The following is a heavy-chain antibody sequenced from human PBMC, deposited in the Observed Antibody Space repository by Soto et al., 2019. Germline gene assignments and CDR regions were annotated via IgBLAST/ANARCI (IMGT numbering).Heavy chain of an antibody. J-gene: IGHJ6*02. CDR2: ISSSSSTI. Sequence: GGSLRLSCAASGFTFSSYSMNWVRQAPGKGLEWVSYISSSSSTIYYADSAKGRFTISRDNAKNSLYLQMNSLRDEDTAVYYCARDFGIAARRGYYYYGMDVWGQGTTVTVSS. V-gene: IGHV3-48*02. D-gene: IGHD6-6*01. CDR3: ARDFGIAARRGYYYYGMDV. CDR1: GFTFSSYS.